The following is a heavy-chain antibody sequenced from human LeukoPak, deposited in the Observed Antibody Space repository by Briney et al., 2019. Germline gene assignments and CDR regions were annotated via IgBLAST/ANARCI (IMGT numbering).Heavy chain of an antibody. D-gene: IGHD2-15*01. J-gene: IGHJ4*02. CDR1: GINFRASG. CDR2: IQTDGGDK. Sequence: GGSLRLSCAASGINFRASGMHWVRQAPGMGLEWVTFIQTDGGDKKYAASVAGRFTISRDNSKNTIYLHMSSLRPDDTALYYCAREGGTVVSGRFDYWGQGTLVTVSS. CDR3: AREGGTVVSGRFDY. V-gene: IGHV3-30*02.